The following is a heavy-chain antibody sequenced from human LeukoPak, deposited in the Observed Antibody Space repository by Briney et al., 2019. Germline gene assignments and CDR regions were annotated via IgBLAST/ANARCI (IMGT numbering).Heavy chain of an antibody. CDR1: GFTFSSYT. J-gene: IGHJ4*02. V-gene: IGHV3-48*04. CDR3: ASIRGYSYVQSDY. CDR2: ISSSFSTI. D-gene: IGHD5-18*01. Sequence: GGSLRLSCAASGFTFSSYTMNWVRQAPGKGLEWVSYISSSFSTIYYADSVKGRFTISRDNAKNSLYLQMNSLRAEDTAVYYCASIRGYSYVQSDYWGQGTLVTVSS.